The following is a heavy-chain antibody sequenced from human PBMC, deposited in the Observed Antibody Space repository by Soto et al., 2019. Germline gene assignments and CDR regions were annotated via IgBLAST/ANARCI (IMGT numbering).Heavy chain of an antibody. CDR2: IDPSDSYT. D-gene: IGHD1-1*01. J-gene: IGHJ4*02. CDR1: GYRFTNSW. Sequence: GESLNISCKGAGYRFTNSWITGGREMPGKGVERVGRIDPSDSYTNYSPSFQGHVTISVDKSISTAYLQWGSLKASDTAIYYCARLGYGYYFDYWGQGTLVTVSS. CDR3: ARLGYGYYFDY. V-gene: IGHV5-10-1*01.